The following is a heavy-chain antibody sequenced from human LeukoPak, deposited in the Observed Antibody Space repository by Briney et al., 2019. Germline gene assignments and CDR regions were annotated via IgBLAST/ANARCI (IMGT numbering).Heavy chain of an antibody. J-gene: IGHJ6*02. CDR1: GFTFTNYA. D-gene: IGHD3-10*01. CDR3: AKVPYSDYGSGRPPFMDV. CDR2: ISDSGSST. V-gene: IGHV3-23*01. Sequence: PGGSLRLSCAASGFTFTNYAMSWVRQAPGKGLEWVSTISDSGSSTYYADSVKGRFTISRDNYKNTLYLQMDSLGAEDTAIYYCAKVPYSDYGSGRPPFMDVWGQGTTVAVSS.